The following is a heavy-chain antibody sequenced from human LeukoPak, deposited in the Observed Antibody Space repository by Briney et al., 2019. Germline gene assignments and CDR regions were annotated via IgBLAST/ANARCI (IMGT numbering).Heavy chain of an antibody. J-gene: IGHJ5*02. V-gene: IGHV1-8*03. CDR1: RYTFTSYD. CDR3: ARGSSGSSWYQNWFDP. CDR2: MNPNSGNT. D-gene: IGHD6-13*01. Sequence: RASVKVSCKASRYTFTSYDINWVRQATGQGLEWMGWMNPNSGNTGYAQKFQGRVTITRNTSISTAYMELSSLRSEDTAVYYCARGSSGSSWYQNWFDPWGQGTLVTVSS.